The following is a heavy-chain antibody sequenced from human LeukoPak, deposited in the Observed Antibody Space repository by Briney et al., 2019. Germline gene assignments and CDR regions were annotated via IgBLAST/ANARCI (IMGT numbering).Heavy chain of an antibody. D-gene: IGHD2-15*01. CDR2: ISYDGSNK. CDR3: AKGGGGYCSGGSCSDAFDI. Sequence: PGGSLRLSCAASGFTFSSYGMHWVRQAPGKGLEWVAVISYDGSNKYYADSVKGRFTISRDNSKNTLYLQMNSLRAEDTAVYYCAKGGGGYCSGGSCSDAFDIWGQGTMVTVSS. CDR1: GFTFSSYG. V-gene: IGHV3-30*18. J-gene: IGHJ3*02.